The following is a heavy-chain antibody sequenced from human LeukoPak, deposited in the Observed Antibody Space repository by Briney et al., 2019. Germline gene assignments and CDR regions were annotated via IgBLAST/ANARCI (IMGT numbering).Heavy chain of an antibody. CDR2: MNPKTGNT. J-gene: IGHJ3*02. CDR3: GRVNAYFYGSGVSRAFHM. D-gene: IGHD3-10*01. CDR1: GYTFTNFD. Sequence: ASVKVSCKASGYTFTNFDINWVRQATGQGLEWMGWMNPKTGNTGSAQKFQGRVTITGNTSISTAYMELTSLRSEDTAVYYCGRVNAYFYGSGVSRAFHMWGQGTMVTVSS. V-gene: IGHV1-8*01.